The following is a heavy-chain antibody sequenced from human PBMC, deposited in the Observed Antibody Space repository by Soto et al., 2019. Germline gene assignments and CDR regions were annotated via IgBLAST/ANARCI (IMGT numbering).Heavy chain of an antibody. CDR1: GGSISSGGYY. CDR3: ARSLSPYCSSTSCPSGAFDI. CDR2: IYYSGST. J-gene: IGHJ3*02. D-gene: IGHD2-2*01. Sequence: QVQLQESGPGLVKPSQTLSLTCTVSGGSISSGGYYWSWIRQHPGKGLEWIGYIYYSGSTYYNPSLKIRVTVSVDTSKNQFSLKLSSVTAADTAVYYCARSLSPYCSSTSCPSGAFDIWGQGTMVTVSS. V-gene: IGHV4-31*03.